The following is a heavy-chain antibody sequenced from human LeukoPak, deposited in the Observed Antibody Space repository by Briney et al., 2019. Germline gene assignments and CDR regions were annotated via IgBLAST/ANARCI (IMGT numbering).Heavy chain of an antibody. CDR1: GGSFSGYY. CDR3: ARHGDIVVVPAANYWFDP. Sequence: SETLSLTCAVYGGSFSGYYWSWIRQPPGKGLEWIGYIYYSGSTYYNPSLKSRVTISVDTSKNQFSLKLSSVTAADTAVYYCARHGDIVVVPAANYWFDPWGQGTLVTVSS. CDR2: IYYSGST. D-gene: IGHD2-2*01. V-gene: IGHV4-34*01. J-gene: IGHJ5*02.